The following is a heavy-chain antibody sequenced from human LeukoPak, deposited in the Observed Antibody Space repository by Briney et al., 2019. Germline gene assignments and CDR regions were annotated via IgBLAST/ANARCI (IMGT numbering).Heavy chain of an antibody. CDR1: GGSISSYY. Sequence: SETLSLTCTVSGGSISSYYWSWIRQPAGKGLEWIGRIYTSGSTNYNPSLKSRVTMSVDTSKNQFSLKLSSVTAADTAVYYCARGVRNSGYALGWFDPWGQGTLVTVSS. CDR2: IYTSGST. V-gene: IGHV4-4*07. D-gene: IGHD5-12*01. J-gene: IGHJ5*02. CDR3: ARGVRNSGYALGWFDP.